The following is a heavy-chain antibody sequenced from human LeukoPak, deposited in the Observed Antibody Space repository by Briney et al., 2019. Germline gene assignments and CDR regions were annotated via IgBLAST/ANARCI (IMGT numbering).Heavy chain of an antibody. D-gene: IGHD3-3*01. CDR1: GFTFSSYG. Sequence: GGSLRLSCAASGFTFSSYGMHWVRQAPGKGLEWVAFIRYDGSNKYYADSVKGRFTISRDNSKNTLYLQMDSLRAEDTAVYYCAKGERFLEWLLDFDYWGQGTLVTVSS. J-gene: IGHJ4*02. CDR3: AKGERFLEWLLDFDY. CDR2: IRYDGSNK. V-gene: IGHV3-30*02.